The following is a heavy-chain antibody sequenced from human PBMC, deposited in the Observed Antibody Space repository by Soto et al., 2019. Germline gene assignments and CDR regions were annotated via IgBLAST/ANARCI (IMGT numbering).Heavy chain of an antibody. CDR3: AKAGRLVINWFDP. Sequence: PGGSLRLSCAASGFTFSSYAMSWVRQAPGRGLEWVSCITGSGGGTYYADSVKGRFTISRDNSKDTLFLQMNSLRAEDTAVYYCAKAGRLVINWFDPWGQGXLVTVYS. V-gene: IGHV3-23*01. D-gene: IGHD2-21*01. J-gene: IGHJ5*02. CDR1: GFTFSSYA. CDR2: ITGSGGGT.